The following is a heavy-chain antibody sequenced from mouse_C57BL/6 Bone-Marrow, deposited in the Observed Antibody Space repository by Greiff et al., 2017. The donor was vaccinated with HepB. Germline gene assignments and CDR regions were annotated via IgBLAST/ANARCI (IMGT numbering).Heavy chain of an antibody. CDR1: GFTFSSYG. CDR3: ARYYYGSSYYFDY. CDR2: ISSGGSYT. V-gene: IGHV5-6*01. Sequence: EVKLMESGGDLVKPGGSLKLSCAASGFTFSSYGMSWVSQTPDKRLEWVATISSGGSYTYYPDSVKGRFTISRDNAKNTLYLQMSSLKSEDTAMYYCARYYYGSSYYFDYWGQGTTLTVSS. D-gene: IGHD1-1*01. J-gene: IGHJ2*01.